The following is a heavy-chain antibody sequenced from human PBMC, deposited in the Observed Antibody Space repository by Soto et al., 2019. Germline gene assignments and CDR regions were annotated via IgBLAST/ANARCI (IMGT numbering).Heavy chain of an antibody. Sequence: PSETLSLTCAVYGGSFSGYYWSWIRQPPGKGLEWIGEINHSGSTNYNPSLKSRVTISVDTSKNQFSLKLSSVTAADTAVYYCARVPSTVTYDYWGQGTLVTVSS. D-gene: IGHD4-17*01. CDR2: INHSGST. J-gene: IGHJ4*02. CDR3: ARVPSTVTYDY. V-gene: IGHV4-34*01. CDR1: GGSFSGYY.